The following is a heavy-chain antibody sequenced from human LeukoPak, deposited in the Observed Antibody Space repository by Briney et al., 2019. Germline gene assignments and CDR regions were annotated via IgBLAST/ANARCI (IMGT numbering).Heavy chain of an antibody. Sequence: SETLSLTCTVSGYSISSNYYWGWIRQPPGKGLEWIGSIYYSGSTFYNPSLKSRVTIFVDTSKNQLSLKLSSVTAADTAVYYCARHAGSGVVDPWGQGILVTVSS. CDR1: GYSISSNYY. V-gene: IGHV4-39*01. J-gene: IGHJ5*02. D-gene: IGHD2-15*01. CDR3: ARHAGSGVVDP. CDR2: IYYSGST.